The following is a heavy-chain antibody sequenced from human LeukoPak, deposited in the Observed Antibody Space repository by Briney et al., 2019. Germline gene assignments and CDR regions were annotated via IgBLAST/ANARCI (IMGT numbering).Heavy chain of an antibody. CDR3: ARAHCDRRLDY. CDR2: ISHSGST. CDR1: GDSVSSGTYY. Sequence: PSETLSPTCTVSGDSVSSGTYYWSWIRQPPGKGLEWIGNISHSGSTNYSPSLKSRVTISVDTSKNQFSLKLTSVTAADTAVYYCARAHCDRRLDYWGQGTLVAVSS. V-gene: IGHV4-61*01. J-gene: IGHJ4*02. D-gene: IGHD3-9*01.